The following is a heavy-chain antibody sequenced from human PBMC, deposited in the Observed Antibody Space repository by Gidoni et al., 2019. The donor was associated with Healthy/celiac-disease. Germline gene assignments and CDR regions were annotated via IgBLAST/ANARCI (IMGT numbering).Heavy chain of an antibody. D-gene: IGHD3-22*01. CDR3: TTTPYYYDSSGYWSYYYGMDV. CDR2: IKSKTDGGTT. Sequence: EVQLVESGGGLVKPGGSLRLSCAASGFTFSNAWMSWVRQAPGKGLEWVGRIKSKTDGGTTDYAAPVKGRFTISRDDSKNTLYLQMNSLKTEDTAVYYCTTTPYYYDSSGYWSYYYGMDVWGQGTTVTVSS. V-gene: IGHV3-15*01. CDR1: GFTFSNAW. J-gene: IGHJ6*02.